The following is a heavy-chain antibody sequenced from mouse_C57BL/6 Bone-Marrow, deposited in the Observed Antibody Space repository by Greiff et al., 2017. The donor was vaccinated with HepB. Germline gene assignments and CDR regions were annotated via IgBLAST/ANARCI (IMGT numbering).Heavy chain of an antibody. CDR1: GFTFSSYA. CDR3: ARGSYDYAMDY. V-gene: IGHV5-4*03. J-gene: IGHJ4*01. CDR2: ISDGGSYT. D-gene: IGHD6-1*01. Sequence: EVKLMESGGGLVKPGGSLKLSCAASGFTFSSYAMSWVRQTPEKRLEWVATISDGGSYTYYPANVQGRFTISRDNAKDNLYLEMGHLKSEDTAMYYCARGSYDYAMDYWGQGTSVTVSS.